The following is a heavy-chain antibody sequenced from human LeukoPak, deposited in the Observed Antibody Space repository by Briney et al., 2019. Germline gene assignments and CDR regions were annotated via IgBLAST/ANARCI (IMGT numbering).Heavy chain of an antibody. V-gene: IGHV3-49*04. CDR1: GFTFGDYA. D-gene: IGHD3-3*01. Sequence: PGGSLRLSCTASGFTFGDYAMSWVRQAPGKGLEWVGFIRSKAYGGTTEYAASVKGRFTISRDDSKSIAYLQMNSLKTEDTAVYYCTRSPITIFGDYYYGMDVWGQGTTVTVSS. CDR3: TRSPITIFGDYYYGMDV. J-gene: IGHJ6*02. CDR2: IRSKAYGGTT.